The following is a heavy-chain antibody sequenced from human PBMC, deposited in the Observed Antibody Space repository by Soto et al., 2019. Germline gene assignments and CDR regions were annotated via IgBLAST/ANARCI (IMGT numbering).Heavy chain of an antibody. J-gene: IGHJ4*02. CDR3: ARDLIVGATAGDY. D-gene: IGHD1-26*01. CDR1: GGTFSSYT. V-gene: IGHV1-69*08. CDR2: IIPILGIA. Sequence: QVQLVQSGAEVKKPGSSVKVSCKASGGTFSSYTISWVRQAPGQGLEWMGRIIPILGIANYAQKFQGRVTTTADKSTSTAYMELSSLRSEDTAVYYCARDLIVGATAGDYWGQGTLVTVSS.